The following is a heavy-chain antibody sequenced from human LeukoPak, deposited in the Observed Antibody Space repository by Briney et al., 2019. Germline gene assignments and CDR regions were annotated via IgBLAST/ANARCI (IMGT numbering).Heavy chain of an antibody. CDR1: GFTVSSNY. Sequence: PGGSLRLSCAASGFTVSSNYMSWVRQAPGKGLEWVSVIYSGGSTYYADSVKGRFTISRDNSKNTLYLQMNSLRAEDTAVYYCARDRGPYYYGSGSRPFDYWGQGTLVTVSS. CDR3: ARDRGPYYYGSGSRPFDY. J-gene: IGHJ4*02. D-gene: IGHD3-10*01. CDR2: IYSGGST. V-gene: IGHV3-53*01.